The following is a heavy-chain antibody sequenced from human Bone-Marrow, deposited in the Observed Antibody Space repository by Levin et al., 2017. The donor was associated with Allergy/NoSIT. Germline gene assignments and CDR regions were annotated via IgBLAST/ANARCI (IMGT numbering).Heavy chain of an antibody. V-gene: IGHV3-7*01. CDR2: IKQDGSEK. Sequence: PGESLKISCAASGFTFSTYWMSWVRQAPGKGLEWVANIKQDGSEKYYVDSVEGRFTISRDNAKNSLSLQINNLRAEDTAVYYCARWGPLLWFGQLSQYFYGMDVWGQGTTVTVSS. CDR1: GFTFSTYW. CDR3: ARWGPLLWFGQLSQYFYGMDV. J-gene: IGHJ6*02. D-gene: IGHD3-10*01.